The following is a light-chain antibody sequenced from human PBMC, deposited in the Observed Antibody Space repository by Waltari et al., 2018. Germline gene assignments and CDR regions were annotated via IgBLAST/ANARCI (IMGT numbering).Light chain of an antibody. CDR3: QQYNRAPLT. CDR1: HGISSW. J-gene: IGKJ4*01. CDR2: KAS. V-gene: IGKV1-5*03. Sequence: DIQMTQSPSSLSASVGGRVTITCRASHGISSWLAWYQQKPGKAPQPRIYKASSLQSGVPSRFGGSGSERDVPRTIIILQPEDFATYYSQQYNRAPLTFGGGTKVEIK.